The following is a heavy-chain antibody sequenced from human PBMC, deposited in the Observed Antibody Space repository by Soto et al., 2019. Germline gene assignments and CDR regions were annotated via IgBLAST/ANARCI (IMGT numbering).Heavy chain of an antibody. Sequence: QVQLVESGGGLVKPGGSLRLSCAASGFTFSDYYMSWIRQAPGKGLEWVSYISSSGSTIYYADSVKGRFTISRDNAKDSRYRQMNSLRAEDTAVYYCASPTVTPHYGMDVWGQGTTVTVSS. D-gene: IGHD4-17*01. CDR1: GFTFSDYY. CDR2: ISSSGSTI. CDR3: ASPTVTPHYGMDV. V-gene: IGHV3-11*01. J-gene: IGHJ6*02.